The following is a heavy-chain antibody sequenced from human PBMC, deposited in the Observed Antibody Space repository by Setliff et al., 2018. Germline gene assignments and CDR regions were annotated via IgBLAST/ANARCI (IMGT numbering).Heavy chain of an antibody. CDR1: GGSVGSGSNY. V-gene: IGHV4-61*02. J-gene: IGHJ4*02. CDR3: AGTPALGTTWLSPLDF. D-gene: IGHD5-12*01. CDR2: IQSTGST. Sequence: SETLSLTCTVSGGSVGSGSNYWSWIRQPAGKGLEWIGLIQSTGSTNYNPSLQSRVTISIDTSKNQLSLMMTSMTAADTAMYYCAGTPALGTTWLSPLDFWGQGTLVTV.